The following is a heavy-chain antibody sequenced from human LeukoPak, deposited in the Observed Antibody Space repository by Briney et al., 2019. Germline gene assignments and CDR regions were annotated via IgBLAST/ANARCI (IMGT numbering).Heavy chain of an antibody. J-gene: IGHJ6*02. CDR1: GGSFSSYY. D-gene: IGHD6-13*01. V-gene: IGHV4-34*01. CDR3: ARGPRDSSSLFGYYYYGMDV. CDR2: INRSGNT. Sequence: PSETLSLTCAVYGGSFSSYYCSWIRHPPGKGLDLIGEINRSGNTNYNPSLKSRVTISVDTSKNQFSPKLSSVTAADTAVYYCARGPRDSSSLFGYYYYGMDVWGQGTTVTVSS.